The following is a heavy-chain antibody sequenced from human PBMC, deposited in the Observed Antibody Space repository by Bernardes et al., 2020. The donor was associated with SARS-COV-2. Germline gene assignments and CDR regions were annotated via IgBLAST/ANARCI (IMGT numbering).Heavy chain of an antibody. J-gene: IGHJ4*02. V-gene: IGHV4-59*08. CDR1: GSSIGRCY. CDR2: IYYTGNT. CDR3: ARHPPRALAVLGEFDY. Sequence: SETLSLTCTVSGSSIGRCYWSWIRQPPGKGLEWIGYIYYTGNTNYNPSLKSRVTMSIGTSNTQFSLKLSSVTAADTAVYYCARHPPRALAVLGEFDYWGQGTLVTVSS. D-gene: IGHD2-8*02.